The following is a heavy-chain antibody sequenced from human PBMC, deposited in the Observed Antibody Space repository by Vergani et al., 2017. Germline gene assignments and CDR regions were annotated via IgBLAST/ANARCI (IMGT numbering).Heavy chain of an antibody. CDR2: INNDGHT. J-gene: IGHJ4*02. CDR3: AVRPRVNLVGVEIVTKRTFDY. V-gene: IGHV4-34*02. CDR1: GESFSSFY. D-gene: IGHD5-24*01. Sequence: QVQLQQWGAGVVKPSGTLSLTCAVFGESFSSFYWSWIRPPPGKGLEWIGDINNDGHTNYHPSLESRVTVSRDTAKNQFSLNLMSVTAADTAMYYCAVRPRVNLVGVEIVTKRTFDYWSQGSLVTVSS.